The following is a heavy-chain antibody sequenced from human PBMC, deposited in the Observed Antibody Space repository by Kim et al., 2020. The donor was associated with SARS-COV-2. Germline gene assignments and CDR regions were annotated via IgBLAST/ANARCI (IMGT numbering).Heavy chain of an antibody. V-gene: IGHV4-34*01. D-gene: IGHD3-22*01. Sequence: SQTLSLTCAVYGGSFSGYYWSWIRQPPGKGLEWIGEINHSGSTNYNPSLKSRVTISVDTSKNQLSLKLSSVTAADTAVYYCARATNIWYYYDSSGYYWGFDPWGQGTLAT. CDR2: INHSGST. J-gene: IGHJ5*02. CDR1: GGSFSGYY. CDR3: ARATNIWYYYDSSGYYWGFDP.